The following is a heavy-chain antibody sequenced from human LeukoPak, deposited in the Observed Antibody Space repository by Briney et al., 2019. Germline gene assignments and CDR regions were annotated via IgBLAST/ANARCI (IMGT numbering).Heavy chain of an antibody. D-gene: IGHD3-22*01. CDR1: GYSFTNNW. CDR2: IYPGDSDT. V-gene: IGHV5-51*01. Sequence: GESLKISCKASGYSFTNNWIGWVRQMPGKGLEWMGIIYPGDSDTRYSPSFQGQVTISADKSISTAYLQWSSLKASDTAMYYCARHPFYYDSSSYFDVWGQGTMVTVS. CDR3: ARHPFYYDSSSYFDV. J-gene: IGHJ3*01.